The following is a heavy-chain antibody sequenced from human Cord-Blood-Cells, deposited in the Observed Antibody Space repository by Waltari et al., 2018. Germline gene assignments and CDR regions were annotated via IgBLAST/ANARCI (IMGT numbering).Heavy chain of an antibody. Sequence: EVQLVQSGAEVKKPGESLKISCKGSGYSFTSYWIGWVRQMPGKGLDWMGIIYPGESDTSTSPSFQGQVTISADKSISTAYLQWSSLKASDTAMYYCARRYYYDSSGYYFDYWGQGTLVTVSS. D-gene: IGHD3-22*01. CDR1: GYSFTSYW. V-gene: IGHV5-51*01. CDR3: ARRYYYDSSGYYFDY. J-gene: IGHJ4*02. CDR2: IYPGESDT.